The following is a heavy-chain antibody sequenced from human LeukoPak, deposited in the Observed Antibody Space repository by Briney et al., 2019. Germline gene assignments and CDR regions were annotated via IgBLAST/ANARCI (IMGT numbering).Heavy chain of an antibody. D-gene: IGHD3-16*02. CDR3: ARAPPDDYVWGSYRHGMDV. CDR2: IYTSGST. V-gene: IGHV4-61*02. J-gene: IGHJ6*04. CDR1: GGSISSGSYY. Sequence: SETLSLTCTVSGGSISSGSYYWSWIRQPAGKGLEWIGRIYTSGSTNYNPSLKSRVTISVDTSKNQFSLKLSSVTAADTAVYYCARAPPDDYVWGSYRHGMDVWGKGTTVTVSS.